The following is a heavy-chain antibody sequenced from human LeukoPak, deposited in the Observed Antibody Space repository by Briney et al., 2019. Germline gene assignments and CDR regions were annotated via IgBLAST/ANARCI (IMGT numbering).Heavy chain of an antibody. CDR1: GGTFSSYA. J-gene: IGHJ4*02. Sequence: ASVKVSCKASGGTFSSYAISWVRQAPGQGLEWMGGIIPIFGTANYAQKFQGRVTITADESTSTAYMELSSLRSEDTAVYYCARESGSYSPSTFDYWGQGTLVTVSS. CDR3: ARESGSYSPSTFDY. V-gene: IGHV1-69*13. CDR2: IIPIFGTA. D-gene: IGHD1-26*01.